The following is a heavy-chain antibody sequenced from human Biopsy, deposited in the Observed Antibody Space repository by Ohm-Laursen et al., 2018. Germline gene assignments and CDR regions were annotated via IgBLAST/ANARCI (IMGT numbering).Heavy chain of an antibody. V-gene: IGHV3-11*04. D-gene: IGHD1-7*01. J-gene: IGHJ5*02. CDR1: GFSFSDYY. Sequence: SLRLSCSASGFSFSDYYMIWIRQAPGKGLEWVSYISSSGRTMYYADSVKGRFTISRDNAKNSVFLQMNSLRAEDTAVYYCVREGGYNWNYVEWFDPWGQGTLVTVSS. CDR3: VREGGYNWNYVEWFDP. CDR2: ISSSGRTM.